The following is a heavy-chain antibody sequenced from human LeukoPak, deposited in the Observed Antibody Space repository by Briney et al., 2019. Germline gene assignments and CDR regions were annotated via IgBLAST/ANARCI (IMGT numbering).Heavy chain of an antibody. D-gene: IGHD3-22*01. CDR1: GYIFTNYG. Sequence: ASVKVSCKASGYIFTNYGISWVRQAPGQGLEWMGWINPKNGGTNYAQKFQGRVTMTRDTSISTAYMELSRLRSDDTAVYYCARGEGMGPYYDSSGYYLDVWGQGTTVTVSS. J-gene: IGHJ6*02. CDR2: INPKNGGT. V-gene: IGHV1-2*02. CDR3: ARGEGMGPYYDSSGYYLDV.